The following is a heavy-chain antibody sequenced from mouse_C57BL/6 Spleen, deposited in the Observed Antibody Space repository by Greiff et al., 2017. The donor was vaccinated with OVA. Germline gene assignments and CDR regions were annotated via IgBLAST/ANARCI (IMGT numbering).Heavy chain of an antibody. Sequence: VQLQQPGPELVKPGASVKLSCKASGYTFTSYWMHWVKQRPGQGLEWIGNINPSNGGTNYNEKFKSKATLTVDKSSSTAYMQLSSLTSEDSAVYYCARHTGDWGWFAYWGQGTLVTVSA. V-gene: IGHV1-53*01. CDR1: GYTFTSYW. CDR2: INPSNGGT. CDR3: ARHTGDWGWFAY. J-gene: IGHJ3*01.